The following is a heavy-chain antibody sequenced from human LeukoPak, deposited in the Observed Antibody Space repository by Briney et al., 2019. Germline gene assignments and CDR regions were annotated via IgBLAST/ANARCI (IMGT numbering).Heavy chain of an antibody. CDR2: IWYDGSNK. CDR3: ARDDPGGTVFDY. CDR1: GFTFSSYG. D-gene: IGHD1-14*01. J-gene: IGHJ4*02. V-gene: IGHV3-33*01. Sequence: PGRSLRLSCAASGFTFSSYGMHWVRQAPGKGLEWVAVIWYDGSNKYYADSVKGRFTISRGNSKNTLYLQMNSLRAEDTAVYYCARDDPGGTVFDYWGQGTLVTVSS.